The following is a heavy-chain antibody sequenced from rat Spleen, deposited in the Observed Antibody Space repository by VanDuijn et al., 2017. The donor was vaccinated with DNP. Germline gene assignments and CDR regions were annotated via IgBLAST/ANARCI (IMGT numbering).Heavy chain of an antibody. CDR3: ATPPGYNPF. D-gene: IGHD1-4*01. CDR1: GFTFNNYW. J-gene: IGHJ2*01. Sequence: EVQLVESGGDLVQPGGSLKLSCIASGFTFNNYWMTWIRQVPGKGLEWVASIISSGGGTYYADSVEGRFTVSRDNAKSTLYLEMESLTSEDTATYYCATPPGYNPFWGQGVMVTVSS. V-gene: IGHV5-31*01. CDR2: IISSGGGT.